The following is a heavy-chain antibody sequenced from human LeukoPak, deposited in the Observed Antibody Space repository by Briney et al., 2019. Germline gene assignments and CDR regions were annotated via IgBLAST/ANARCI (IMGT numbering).Heavy chain of an antibody. Sequence: ASVKVSCKASGYTFTGYYMHWVRQAPGQGLEWMGWISAYNGNTNYAQKLQGRVTMTTDISTSTAYMELRSLRSDDTAVYYCARGAWDSSGYYFWGQGTLVTVSS. D-gene: IGHD3-22*01. CDR3: ARGAWDSSGYYF. CDR2: ISAYNGNT. CDR1: GYTFTGYY. J-gene: IGHJ4*02. V-gene: IGHV1-18*04.